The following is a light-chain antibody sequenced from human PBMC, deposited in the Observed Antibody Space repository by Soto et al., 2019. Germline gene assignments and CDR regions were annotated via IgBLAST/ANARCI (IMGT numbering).Light chain of an antibody. Sequence: EIVLTQSPGTLSLSPGERATVSCRASQSVTSNFLSWYQQKPGQAHRLLIYGASSRATGIPDRFSGSGSGTDFTLTISSLEPEDFAVYYCQQYGRSPLTFGQGTKVE. CDR1: QSVTSNF. J-gene: IGKJ1*01. CDR3: QQYGRSPLT. CDR2: GAS. V-gene: IGKV3-20*01.